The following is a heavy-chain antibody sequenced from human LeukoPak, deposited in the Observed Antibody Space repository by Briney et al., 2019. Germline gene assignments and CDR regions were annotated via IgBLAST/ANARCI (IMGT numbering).Heavy chain of an antibody. D-gene: IGHD2-2*01. CDR2: IYYSGGT. CDR3: ARVPRVRIVVVPAAMSYFDY. Sequence: SETLSLTCTVSGGSISSSSYYWGWIRQPPGKGLEWIGSIYYSGGTYYNPSLKSRVTISVDTSKNQFSLKLSSVTAADTAVYYCARVPRVRIVVVPAAMSYFDYWGQGTLVTVSS. J-gene: IGHJ4*02. V-gene: IGHV4-39*01. CDR1: GGSISSSSYY.